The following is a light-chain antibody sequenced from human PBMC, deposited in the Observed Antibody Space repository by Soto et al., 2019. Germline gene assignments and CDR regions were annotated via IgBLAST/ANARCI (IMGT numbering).Light chain of an antibody. CDR1: QSISTY. J-gene: IGKJ1*01. CDR2: AAS. CDR3: QQSYRNPRT. Sequence: DIQITQSPSSLSASVGDRVTIPCRASQSISTYLNWYQQKTGKAPKHLIHAASSLARGVPSRFSGSGSGTDFTLTISSLQPEDCATYYCQQSYRNPRTFGQGTKVDIK. V-gene: IGKV1-39*01.